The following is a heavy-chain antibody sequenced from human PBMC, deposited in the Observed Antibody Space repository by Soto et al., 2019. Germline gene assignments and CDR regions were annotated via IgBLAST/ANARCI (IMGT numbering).Heavy chain of an antibody. D-gene: IGHD6-25*01. CDR3: ARDNNSVYLYYYYYGMEL. Sequence: WSLRLSCAASVFAFSSYSMNWVRQAPGKGLEWVSYISSSSSTIYYADSVKGRFTISRDNAKNSLYLQMNSLRDEDTAVYYCARDNNSVYLYYYYYGMELWGQGTTVIVSS. V-gene: IGHV3-48*02. J-gene: IGHJ6*01. CDR2: ISSSSSTI. CDR1: VFAFSSYS.